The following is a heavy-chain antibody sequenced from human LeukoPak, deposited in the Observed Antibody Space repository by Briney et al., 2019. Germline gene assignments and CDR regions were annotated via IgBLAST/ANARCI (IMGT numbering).Heavy chain of an antibody. CDR2: ISGGGGDT. CDR1: GFTFSNFA. Sequence: PGGSLRLSCAGSGFTFSNFATSWVRQGPAKGLEWVSGISGGGGDTAYADSVKGRFTVSRDNSRNTVYLQMNSLRAEDTAVYYCAKGESPDYDIMTTFFSSFLDWGQGTLVTVSS. V-gene: IGHV3-23*01. J-gene: IGHJ4*02. CDR3: AKGESPDYDIMTTFFSSFLD. D-gene: IGHD3-9*01.